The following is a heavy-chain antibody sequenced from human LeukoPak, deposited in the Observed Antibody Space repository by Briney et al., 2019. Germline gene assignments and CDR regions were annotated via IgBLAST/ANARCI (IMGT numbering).Heavy chain of an antibody. CDR2: IKEDGSEK. D-gene: IGHD1-14*01. J-gene: IGHJ4*02. V-gene: IGHV3-7*01. CDR1: GFLFSRYW. Sequence: PGGSLRLSCAASGFLFSRYWMSWVRQAPEKGLEWVANIKEDGSEKYYVESMKGRFTISRDNAKNSLYLQINSLRAEDTAVYYCARDSFETDIDYWGQGTLVTVSS. CDR3: ARDSFETDIDY.